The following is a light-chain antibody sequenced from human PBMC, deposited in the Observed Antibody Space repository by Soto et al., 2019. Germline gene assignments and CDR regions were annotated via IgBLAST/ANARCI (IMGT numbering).Light chain of an antibody. Sequence: DIQMTQSPSTLSASVGDRVTITCRASQSISPWLAWYQQKPGKVPKLLIYDASSLESGVPSRFSGSGSGTEFTLTISSLRPDDSATYYCQQYNSYSQTFGQGTKVEIK. CDR1: QSISPW. V-gene: IGKV1-5*01. CDR2: DAS. J-gene: IGKJ1*01. CDR3: QQYNSYSQT.